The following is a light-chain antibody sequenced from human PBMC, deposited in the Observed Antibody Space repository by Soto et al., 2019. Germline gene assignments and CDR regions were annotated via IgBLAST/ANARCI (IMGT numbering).Light chain of an antibody. CDR1: SSNIGAGYD. CDR3: QSYDSSLSGYYV. J-gene: IGLJ1*01. Sequence: QSVLTQPPSVSGAPGQRVTISCTGSSSNIGAGYDVHWYQQLPGTAPKLLIYGNSNRPSAVPDRFSGSKSGTSASLAITGLQAEDEADYYGQSYDSSLSGYYVFGTGTKVTVL. CDR2: GNS. V-gene: IGLV1-40*01.